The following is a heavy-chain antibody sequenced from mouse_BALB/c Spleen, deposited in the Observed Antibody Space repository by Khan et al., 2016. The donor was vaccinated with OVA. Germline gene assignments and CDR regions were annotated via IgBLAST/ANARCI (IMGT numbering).Heavy chain of an antibody. CDR1: GYTFTTAG. D-gene: IGHD2-14*01. CDR2: INTHSGVP. CDR3: ARGGAAYYRDDGGAMEY. V-gene: IGHV9-4*02. Sequence: QIQLVQSGPALKKPGETVRISCKASGYTFTTAGIQWVQKMPGKGLKWIGWINTHSGVPKYAEDFKGRFAFSLEISVNTAYSQLTNLKNEEPPTFFCARGGAAYYRDDGGAMEYWGQGTSVTVSS. J-gene: IGHJ4*01.